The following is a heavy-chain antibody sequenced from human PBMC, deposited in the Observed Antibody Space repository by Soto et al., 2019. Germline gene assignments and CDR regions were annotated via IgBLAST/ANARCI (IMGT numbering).Heavy chain of an antibody. CDR3: TRAHYYFDY. J-gene: IGHJ4*02. CDR1: GFTFSTYG. Sequence: PGGSLRLSCAASGFTFSTYGMHWVRQAPGKGLEWVAVIWSDGSDEYYADSVKGRFTISRDNSKNTLYLQMNSLKVEDTAVYYCTRAHYYFDYWGQGTLVTVSS. V-gene: IGHV3-33*01. CDR2: IWSDGSDE.